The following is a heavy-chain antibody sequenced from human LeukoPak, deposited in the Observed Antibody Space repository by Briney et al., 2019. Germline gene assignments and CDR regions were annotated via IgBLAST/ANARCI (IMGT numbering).Heavy chain of an antibody. CDR3: ARDDFYCSGGSCYSRVGVDY. J-gene: IGHJ4*02. CDR2: ISSSSSYI. V-gene: IGHV3-21*01. D-gene: IGHD2-15*01. Sequence: RGSLRLSCAASGFTFSSYSMNWVRQAPGKGLEWVSSISSSSSYIYYADSVKGRFTISRDNAKNSLYLQMNSLRAEDTAVYYCARDDFYCSGGSCYSRVGVDYWGQGTLVTVSS. CDR1: GFTFSSYS.